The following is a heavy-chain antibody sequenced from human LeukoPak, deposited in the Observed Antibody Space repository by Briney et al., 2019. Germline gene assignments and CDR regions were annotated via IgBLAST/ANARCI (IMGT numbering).Heavy chain of an antibody. J-gene: IGHJ4*02. CDR1: GYTFTSYD. Sequence: ASVKVSCKASGYTFTSYDINWVRQATGQGLEWMGWMNPNSGNTGYAQKFQGRVTMTRNTSISTAYMELSSLRSEDTAVYYCARDGLYYYGSGSYYNVDGDFDYWGQGTLVTVSS. CDR2: MNPNSGNT. D-gene: IGHD3-10*01. CDR3: ARDGLYYYGSGSYYNVDGDFDY. V-gene: IGHV1-8*02.